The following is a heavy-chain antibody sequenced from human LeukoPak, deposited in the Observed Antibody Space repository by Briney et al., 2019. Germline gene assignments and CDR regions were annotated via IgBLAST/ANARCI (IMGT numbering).Heavy chain of an antibody. Sequence: SETLSLTCAVSGGSISSSNWWSWVRQPPGKGLEWIGEIYHVGSTNYNPSLKSRVTISVDKSKNQFSLRLNSVTAADTAVCYCAAIVTMPFDYWGQGTLATVSS. D-gene: IGHD4/OR15-4a*01. J-gene: IGHJ4*02. CDR2: IYHVGST. CDR3: AAIVTMPFDY. V-gene: IGHV4-4*02. CDR1: GGSISSSNW.